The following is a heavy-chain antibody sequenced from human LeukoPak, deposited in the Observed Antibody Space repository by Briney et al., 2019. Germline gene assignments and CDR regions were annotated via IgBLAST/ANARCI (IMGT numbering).Heavy chain of an antibody. CDR1: GGSISSSSYY. J-gene: IGHJ5*02. CDR3: ASMTIYNWFDP. CDR2: IYYSGST. Sequence: SETLSLTCTVSGGSISSSSYYWGWIRQPPGKGLEWIASIYYSGSTYYNPSLKSRVTISVDTSKNQLSLKLSSVTAADTAVYYCASMTIYNWFDPWGQGTLVTVSS. V-gene: IGHV4-39*01. D-gene: IGHD3-3*01.